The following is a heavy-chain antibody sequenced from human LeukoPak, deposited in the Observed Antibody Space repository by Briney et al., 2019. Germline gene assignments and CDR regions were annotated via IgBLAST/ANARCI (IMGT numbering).Heavy chain of an antibody. CDR3: APLSGGYYLDY. Sequence: SETLSLTCAVPGGSISSSNWWGWVRQPPGKGLEWIGEIYHSGSTNYNPSLKSRVTISVDKSKNQFSLKLSSVTAADTAVYYCAPLSGGYYLDYWGQGTLVTVSS. J-gene: IGHJ4*02. CDR1: GGSISSSNW. V-gene: IGHV4-4*02. CDR2: IYHSGST. D-gene: IGHD3-22*01.